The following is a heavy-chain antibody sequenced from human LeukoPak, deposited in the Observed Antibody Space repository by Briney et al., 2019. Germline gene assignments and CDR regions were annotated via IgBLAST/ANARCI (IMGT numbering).Heavy chain of an antibody. CDR3: ARDLVKYYGDYYYYYGMDV. CDR2: IYYSGST. Sequence: PSETLSLTCTVSGGSISSGGYYWSWIRQHPGKDLEWIGYIYYSGSTYYNPSLKSRVTISVDTSKNQFSLKLSSVTAADTAVYYCARDLVKYYGDYYYYYGMDVWGQGTTVTVSS. D-gene: IGHD4-17*01. V-gene: IGHV4-31*03. J-gene: IGHJ6*02. CDR1: GGSISSGGYY.